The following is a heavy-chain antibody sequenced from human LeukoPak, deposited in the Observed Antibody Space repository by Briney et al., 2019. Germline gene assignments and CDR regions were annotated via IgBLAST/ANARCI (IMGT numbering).Heavy chain of an antibody. J-gene: IGHJ4*02. CDR2: IDPKSGAT. CDR1: GYTFTSYA. Sequence: ASVKVSCKASGYTFTSYAMNWVRRAPGQGLERMAWIDPKSGATNYAQRFQGRVTMTRDTSIITAYMELSRLRSDDTAVYYCARGLRVSPAFDYWGQGTLVTVSS. V-gene: IGHV1-2*02. CDR3: ARGLRVSPAFDY. D-gene: IGHD2-2*01.